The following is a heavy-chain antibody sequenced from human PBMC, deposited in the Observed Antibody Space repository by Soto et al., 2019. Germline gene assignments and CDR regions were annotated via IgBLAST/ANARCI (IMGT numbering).Heavy chain of an antibody. CDR2: IYYTGST. CDR3: ATGGGDFWRGYLIDN. D-gene: IGHD3-3*01. CDR1: VVSISGYY. V-gene: IGHV4-59*01. J-gene: IGHJ4*02. Sequence: PSETLSLTCSFSVVSISGYYWGCIRHPPGKGLEWIGYIYYTGSTNYSPSLRSRVTISLDTPKKQFSLKLSSVTAADTAVYYCATGGGDFWRGYLIDNLGQGTLVTVSS.